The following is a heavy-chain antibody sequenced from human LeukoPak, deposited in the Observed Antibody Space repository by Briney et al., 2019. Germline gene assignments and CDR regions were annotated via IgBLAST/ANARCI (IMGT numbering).Heavy chain of an antibody. CDR1: GGSISSHY. J-gene: IGHJ3*02. V-gene: IGHV4-59*11. D-gene: IGHD1-7*01. CDR3: AGDELALNALDI. CDR2: ISHIGST. Sequence: PSETLSLTCAVYGGSISSHYWSWIRQPPGKGLEWIGYISHIGSTNYSPSLKSRVIISVDTSKNQFSLRLSSVTAADTAVYYCAGDELALNALDIWGQGTMVTVSP.